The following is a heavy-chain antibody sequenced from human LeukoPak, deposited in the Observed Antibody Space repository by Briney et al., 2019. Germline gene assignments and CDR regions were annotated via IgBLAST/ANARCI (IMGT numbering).Heavy chain of an antibody. J-gene: IGHJ4*02. Sequence: GASVKVSCKASGYTFTGYYMHWVRQAPGQGLEWMGWINPNSGGTNYAQKFQGRVTMTRDTSIGTAYMELSRLRSDDTAVYYCARGYDYGDYVPHFDYWGQGTLVTVSS. D-gene: IGHD4-17*01. CDR1: GYTFTGYY. CDR3: ARGYDYGDYVPHFDY. CDR2: INPNSGGT. V-gene: IGHV1-2*02.